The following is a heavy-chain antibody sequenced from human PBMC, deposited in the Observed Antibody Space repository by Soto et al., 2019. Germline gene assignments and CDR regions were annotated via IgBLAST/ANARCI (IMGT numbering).Heavy chain of an antibody. CDR1: GFTFSSYW. D-gene: IGHD3-16*02. CDR3: ARDPGTFGGVIVYYYYYYMDV. J-gene: IGHJ6*03. V-gene: IGHV3-7*01. Sequence: EVQLVESGGGLVQPGGSLRLSCAASGFTFSSYWMSWVRQAPGKGLEWVANIKQDGSEKYYVDSVKGRFTISRDNAKNSLYLQMNSLRAEDTAVYYCARDPGTFGGVIVYYYYYYMDVWGKGTTVTVSS. CDR2: IKQDGSEK.